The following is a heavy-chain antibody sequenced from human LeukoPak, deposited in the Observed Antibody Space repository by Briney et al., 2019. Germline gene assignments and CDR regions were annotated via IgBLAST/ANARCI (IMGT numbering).Heavy chain of an antibody. CDR3: ARDSSGWYGGAPYNWFDP. D-gene: IGHD6-19*01. J-gene: IGHJ5*02. CDR2: INHSGST. CDR1: GGSFSGYY. V-gene: IGHV4-34*01. Sequence: SETLSLTCAVYGGSFSGYYWSWIRQPPGKGLEWIGEINHSGSTNYNPSLKSRVTISVDTSKNQFSLKLSSVTAADTAVYYCARDSSGWYGGAPYNWFDPWGQGTLVTVSS.